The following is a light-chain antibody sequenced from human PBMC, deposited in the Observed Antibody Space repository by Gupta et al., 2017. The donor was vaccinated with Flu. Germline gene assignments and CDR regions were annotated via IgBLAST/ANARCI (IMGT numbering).Light chain of an antibody. V-gene: IGLV1-40*01. CDR1: SSNTGAGYD. CDR2: GNR. Sequence: QSVLTHPPSISPAPGPLVTISCTGSSSNTGAGYDVHWYQQLPGTAPNLLIYGNRNRPAGGPERVYGSKAGTSASMAITGIQAEEEADYYCQSYDSSLTKSYVFGTGTKVTVL. CDR3: QSYDSSLTKSYV. J-gene: IGLJ1*01.